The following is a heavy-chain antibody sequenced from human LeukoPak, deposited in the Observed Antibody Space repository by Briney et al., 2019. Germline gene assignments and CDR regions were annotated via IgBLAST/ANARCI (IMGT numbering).Heavy chain of an antibody. CDR2: MNPNSGDT. CDR1: GYTFTGYD. D-gene: IGHD4-23*01. CDR3: TRGSLSGNSRDY. Sequence: GASVRVSCKASGYTFTGYDINWVRHATGQGLEWMGWMNPNSGDTGYAQKFQGRVTMTRNTSIDTAYMDLSGLRSEDTAVYYCTRGSLSGNSRDYWGQGTLVTVSS. J-gene: IGHJ4*02. V-gene: IGHV1-8*01.